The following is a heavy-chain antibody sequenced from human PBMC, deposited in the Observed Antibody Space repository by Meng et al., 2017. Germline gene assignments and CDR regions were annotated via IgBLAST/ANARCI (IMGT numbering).Heavy chain of an antibody. CDR2: INSDGSST. D-gene: IGHD3-10*01. J-gene: IGHJ4*02. CDR1: GFTFSSYW. V-gene: IGHV3-74*01. Sequence: GESLKISCAASGFTFSSYWMHWVRQAPGKGLVWVSRINSDGSSTSYADSVKGRFTISRDNAKNTLYLQMNSLRAEDTAVYYCAILAAEGLWFGELCYFDYWGQGTLVTVSS. CDR3: AILAAEGLWFGELCYFDY.